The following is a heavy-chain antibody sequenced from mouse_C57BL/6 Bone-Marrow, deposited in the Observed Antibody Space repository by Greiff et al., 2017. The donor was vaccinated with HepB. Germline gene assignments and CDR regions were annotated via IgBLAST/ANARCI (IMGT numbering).Heavy chain of an antibody. Sequence: VQLQESGAELVKPGASVKMSCKASGYTFTSYWITWVKQRPGQGLEWIGDIYPGSGSTNYNEKFKSKATLTVDTSSSTAYMQLSSLTSEDSAVYYCARKGNYYAMDYWGQGTSVTVSS. V-gene: IGHV1-55*01. J-gene: IGHJ4*01. CDR2: IYPGSGST. CDR3: ARKGNYYAMDY. CDR1: GYTFTSYW.